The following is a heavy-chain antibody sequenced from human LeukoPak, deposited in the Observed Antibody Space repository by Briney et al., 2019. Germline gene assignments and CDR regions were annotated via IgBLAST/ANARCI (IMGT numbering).Heavy chain of an antibody. CDR1: GFTFSDYW. CDR3: ARKLHN. J-gene: IGHJ4*02. CDR2: IKQDESER. Sequence: PGGSLRLSCAASGFTFSDYWMHWVRQAPGKGLEWLANIKQDESERYYVDSVKGRFTISRDNSKNSLYLQMNSLRVEDTAIYYCARKLHNWGQGTLVTVSS. V-gene: IGHV3-7*03.